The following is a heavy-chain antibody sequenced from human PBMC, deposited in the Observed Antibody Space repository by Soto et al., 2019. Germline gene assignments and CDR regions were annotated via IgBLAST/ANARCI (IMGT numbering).Heavy chain of an antibody. J-gene: IGHJ6*02. D-gene: IGHD2-8*01. CDR2: VSANNGHT. CDR3: ARDIESVTAKHFFYYYAMDV. CDR1: GFTFSNYG. V-gene: IGHV1-18*01. Sequence: QGQLVQSGAEVKKPGASVKLSCKASGFTFSNYGLNWVRQAPGQGLEWMGWVSANNGHTNYAQNLQGRVSMTTDTSTSTGYMELRSLTFDDTAVYYCARDIESVTAKHFFYYYAMDVWGQGTTVTVSS.